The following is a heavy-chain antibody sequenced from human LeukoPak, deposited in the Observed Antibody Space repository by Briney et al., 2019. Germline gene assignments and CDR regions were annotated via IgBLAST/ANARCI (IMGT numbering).Heavy chain of an antibody. V-gene: IGHV4-59*08. CDR1: GGSISSYY. CDR3: ARLGGATSPFGY. J-gene: IGHJ4*02. Sequence: PSETLSLTCTVSGGSISSYYWSWIRQPPGKGRGWIGYIYYTGNTNYNPSLKSRVTISVATSKNQFSLNLSSVTAADTAIYYCARLGGATSPFGYWGQGTLVTVSS. CDR2: IYYTGNT. D-gene: IGHD1-26*01.